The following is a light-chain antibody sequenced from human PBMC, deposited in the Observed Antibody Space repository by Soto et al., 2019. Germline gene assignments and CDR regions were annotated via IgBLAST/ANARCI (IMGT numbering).Light chain of an antibody. V-gene: IGLV2-14*01. CDR1: SSDIGGYNF. J-gene: IGLJ1*01. CDR2: EVT. CDR3: SSFTSSSTDV. Sequence: SALTQPASVSGCLGQSITISCTGTSSDIGGYNFVSWYRHHPGKAPKLMIYEVTNRPSGVSNRFSGSRSGNTASLTISGLQAEDEGDYYCSSFTSSSTDVFGTGTKVTVL.